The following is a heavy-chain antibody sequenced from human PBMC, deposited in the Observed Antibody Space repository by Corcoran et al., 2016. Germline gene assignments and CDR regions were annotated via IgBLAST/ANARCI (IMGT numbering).Heavy chain of an antibody. Sequence: QVQLVQSGAEVKKPGASVKVSCKASGYTFTSYGISWVRQAPGQGLEWMGWISAYNGNTNYAQKLQGRVTMTTDTSTSTAYMELRSLRSDDTAVYYCARGSYSSSAAVEWSLYYYYYYGMDVWGQGTTVTVSS. CDR1: GYTFTSYG. D-gene: IGHD6-6*01. CDR2: ISAYNGNT. J-gene: IGHJ6*02. CDR3: ARGSYSSSAAVEWSLYYYYYYGMDV. V-gene: IGHV1-18*01.